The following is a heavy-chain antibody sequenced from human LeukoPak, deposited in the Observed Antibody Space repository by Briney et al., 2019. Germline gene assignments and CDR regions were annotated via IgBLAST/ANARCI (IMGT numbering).Heavy chain of an antibody. CDR2: INHSGST. J-gene: IGHJ4*02. Sequence: SETLSLTCAVYGGSFSGYFWTWIRQPPGKGLEWIGEINHSGSTNYNPSLKSRVTISIDTSENQFSLKLSSVTAADTAVYYCASRCVGDSCYPKDYWGQGTLVTVSS. D-gene: IGHD2-15*01. V-gene: IGHV4-34*01. CDR3: ASRCVGDSCYPKDY. CDR1: GGSFSGYF.